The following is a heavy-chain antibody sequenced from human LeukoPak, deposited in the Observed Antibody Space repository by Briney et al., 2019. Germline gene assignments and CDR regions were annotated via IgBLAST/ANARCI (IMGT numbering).Heavy chain of an antibody. CDR1: GFTFSSYA. Sequence: GRSLRLSCAASGFTFSSYAMHWVRQAPGKGLEWVAVISYDGSNKYYADSVKGRFTISRDNSKNTLYLQMNSLRAEDTAVYYCAKDARPGAYDILTGYSDWGQGTLVTVSS. J-gene: IGHJ4*02. CDR3: AKDARPGAYDILTGYSD. D-gene: IGHD3-9*01. CDR2: ISYDGSNK. V-gene: IGHV3-30-3*01.